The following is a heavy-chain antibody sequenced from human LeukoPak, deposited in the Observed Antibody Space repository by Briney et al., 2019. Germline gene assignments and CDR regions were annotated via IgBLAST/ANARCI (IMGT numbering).Heavy chain of an antibody. J-gene: IGHJ6*03. Sequence: PSETLSLTCAVYGGSFSGYYWSWIRQPPGKGLEWIGEINYSGSTNYNPSLKSRVTISVDTSKNQFSLKLSSVTAADTAVYYCARGGDYDFSSQKNYYYYYMDVWGKGTTVTVSS. CDR2: INYSGST. V-gene: IGHV4-34*01. CDR1: GGSFSGYY. CDR3: ARGGDYDFSSQKNYYYYYMDV. D-gene: IGHD3-3*01.